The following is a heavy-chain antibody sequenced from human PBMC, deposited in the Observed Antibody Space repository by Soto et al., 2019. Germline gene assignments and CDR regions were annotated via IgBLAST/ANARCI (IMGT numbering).Heavy chain of an antibody. Sequence: SETLSLTCTVSGDSVGTYWWSWIRQPRGKGLEWIAYIYNTGSTNYNPSLKSRVTISLDASKNQFSLKLSSVTAADTAVYYCARGPGASGTYHYYFDYWGPGTLVTVSS. CDR2: IYNTGST. CDR3: ARGPGASGTYHYYFDY. V-gene: IGHV4-59*02. D-gene: IGHD3-10*01. CDR1: GDSVGTYW. J-gene: IGHJ4*02.